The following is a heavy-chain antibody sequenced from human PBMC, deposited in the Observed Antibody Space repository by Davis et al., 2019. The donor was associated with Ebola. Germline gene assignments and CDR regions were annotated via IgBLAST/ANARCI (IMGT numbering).Heavy chain of an antibody. CDR2: ISAYNGNT. D-gene: IGHD5-24*01. Sequence: AASVKVSCKASGYTFTSYGITWVRQAPGQGLEWMGWISAYNGNTNYAQKLQGRVTMTTDTSTRTVYMELRSLRSDNTAVYYCARERDGAVLDYWGQGTLVTVTS. V-gene: IGHV1-18*01. CDR3: ARERDGAVLDY. J-gene: IGHJ4*02. CDR1: GYTFTSYG.